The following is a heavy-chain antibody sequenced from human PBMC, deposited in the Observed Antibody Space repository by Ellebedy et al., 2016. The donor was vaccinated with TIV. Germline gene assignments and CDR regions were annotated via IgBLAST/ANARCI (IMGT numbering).Heavy chain of an antibody. V-gene: IGHV3-23*01. CDR2: INDSGDYT. CDR1: VFTFSSYD. CDR3: AKPARTDATDY. D-gene: IGHD4-17*01. J-gene: IGHJ4*02. Sequence: GESLKISCTTSVFTFSSYDMSWVRQAPGKGLEWVAVINDSGDYTYYADSVKGRFTISRDNSKNTVSLQMNSLRVEDTAVYYCAKPARTDATDYWGQGTLVTVSS.